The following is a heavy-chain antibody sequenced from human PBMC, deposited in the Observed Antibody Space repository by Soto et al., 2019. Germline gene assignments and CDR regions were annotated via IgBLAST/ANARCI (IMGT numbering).Heavy chain of an antibody. V-gene: IGHV3-21*01. Sequence: NPGGSLRLSCAASGFTFSSYAMSWVRQAPGKGLEWVSSASGTGTFIYYADSVRGRFTVSRDNAKNSLSLHMNSLRVEDTAVYYCARDQKEYTTSAVPRTPMDVWGKGTTVTVSS. CDR2: ASGTGTFI. D-gene: IGHD6-6*01. CDR3: ARDQKEYTTSAVPRTPMDV. CDR1: GFTFSSYA. J-gene: IGHJ6*03.